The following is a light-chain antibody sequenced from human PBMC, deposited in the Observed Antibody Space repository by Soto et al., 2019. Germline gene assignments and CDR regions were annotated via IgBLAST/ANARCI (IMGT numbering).Light chain of an antibody. CDR2: EVT. J-gene: IGLJ1*01. CDR3: SSYTSSSSLV. Sequence: QSVLTRPSSLSGSPGQSITISCTGTSSDVGGYNYVSWYQQHPGKAPKLLIYEVTNRPSGVSDRFSGSKSGNTASLTISGLLTEDETDYYCSSYTSSSSLVFGTGTKVTVL. V-gene: IGLV2-14*01. CDR1: SSDVGGYNY.